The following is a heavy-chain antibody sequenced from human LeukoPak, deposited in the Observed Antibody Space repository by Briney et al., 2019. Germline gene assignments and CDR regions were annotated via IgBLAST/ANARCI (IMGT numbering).Heavy chain of an antibody. CDR2: INPSSGGA. V-gene: IGHV1-2*06. CDR3: ATDSGSYYSALDY. CDR1: GYTFTNYY. D-gene: IGHD1-26*01. J-gene: IGHJ4*02. Sequence: VASVKVSCKASGYTFTNYYMHWVRQAPGQGLEWMGRINPSSGGATYAQKLQGRITMTGDTSISTAYMELRSLRSDDTAVYYCATDSGSYYSALDYWGQGSLVTVSS.